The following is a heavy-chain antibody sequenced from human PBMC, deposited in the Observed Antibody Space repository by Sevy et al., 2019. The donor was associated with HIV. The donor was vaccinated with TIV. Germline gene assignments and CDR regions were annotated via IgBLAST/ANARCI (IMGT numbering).Heavy chain of an antibody. CDR1: GGSISSYY. J-gene: IGHJ4*02. CDR2: IYYSGST. D-gene: IGHD2-21*02. Sequence: SETLSLTCTVSGGSISSYYWSWIRQPPGKGLEWIGYIYYSGSTNYNPSPKSRVTISVDTSKNQFSLKLSSVTAADTAVYYCARGGEAAYCGGDCYRPFDYWGQGTLVTVSS. V-gene: IGHV4-59*01. CDR3: ARGGEAAYCGGDCYRPFDY.